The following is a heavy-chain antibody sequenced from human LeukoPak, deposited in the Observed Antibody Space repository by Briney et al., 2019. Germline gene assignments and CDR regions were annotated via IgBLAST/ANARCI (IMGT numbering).Heavy chain of an antibody. CDR2: VNRDGSET. CDR1: GFTFSNYW. CDR3: ARNNGMDV. J-gene: IGHJ6*02. Sequence: GGSLRLSCVASGFTFSNYWMTWVRQVPGRGPEWVANVNRDGSETYYLDSVKGRFTISKDNAKNSLYLQMNSLRAEDTALYHCARNNGMDVWGQGTTVIVSS. V-gene: IGHV3-7*03.